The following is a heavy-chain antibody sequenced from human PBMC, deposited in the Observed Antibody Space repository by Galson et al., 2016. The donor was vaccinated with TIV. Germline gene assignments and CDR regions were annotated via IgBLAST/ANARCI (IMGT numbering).Heavy chain of an antibody. D-gene: IGHD4-17*01. Sequence: SVKVSCKASGYTFTSYDINWVRPATGQGLEWMGWMNPNSGNTGYAQKFRGRVTMTRNTSVRTAYMELSSLRSEDTAVYYCARSGDYGDYWGQGTLVTVSS. CDR2: MNPNSGNT. CDR3: ARSGDYGDY. J-gene: IGHJ4*02. CDR1: GYTFTSYD. V-gene: IGHV1-8*02.